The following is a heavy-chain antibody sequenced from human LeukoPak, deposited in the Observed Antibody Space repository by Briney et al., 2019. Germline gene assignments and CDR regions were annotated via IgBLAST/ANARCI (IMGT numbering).Heavy chain of an antibody. CDR2: IYHSGCT. D-gene: IGHD2/OR15-2a*01. V-gene: IGHV4-30-2*01. CDR1: GGSISRGGYS. Sequence: SETLSLTCAVSGGSISRGGYSWSWIRQPPGKGLEWVGYIYHSGCTYYNPSLKSRVHISVDRYKSQFCLKLSCVTAADTAVYYCAKALSSDAFDIWGQGTMVTVSS. CDR3: AKALSSDAFDI. J-gene: IGHJ3*02.